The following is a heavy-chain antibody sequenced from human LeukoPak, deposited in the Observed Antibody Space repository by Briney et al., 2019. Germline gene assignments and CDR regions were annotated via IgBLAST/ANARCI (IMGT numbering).Heavy chain of an antibody. Sequence: PGGSLRLSCVASGFNVSTNYMSWVRQAPGKGLEWVSVIYSGGDTYNADSVEGRFTISRDNSKNTLYLQMSSLRAEDTALYYCARDGGSGWSSAFFDHWGQGTLVTVSS. CDR3: ARDGGSGWSSAFFDH. CDR2: IYSGGDT. J-gene: IGHJ4*02. CDR1: GFNVSTNY. D-gene: IGHD6-19*01. V-gene: IGHV3-53*01.